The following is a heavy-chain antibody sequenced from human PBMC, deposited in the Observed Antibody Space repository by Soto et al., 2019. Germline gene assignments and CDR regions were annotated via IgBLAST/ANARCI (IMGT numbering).Heavy chain of an antibody. Sequence: PGGSLRLSCAASEFTFSTYAMSWVRQAPGKGLEWVSAISGSGGNTYYADSVKGRFTISRDNSKNTLYLQMNSLRAEGTAVYYCAKGDDILTGYYPLSYYGMDVWGQGTTVTVSS. CDR2: ISGSGGNT. CDR3: AKGDDILTGYYPLSYYGMDV. CDR1: EFTFSTYA. J-gene: IGHJ6*02. D-gene: IGHD3-9*01. V-gene: IGHV3-23*01.